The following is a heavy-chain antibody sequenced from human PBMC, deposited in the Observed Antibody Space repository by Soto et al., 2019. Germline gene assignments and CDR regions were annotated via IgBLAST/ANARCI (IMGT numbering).Heavy chain of an antibody. CDR2: ISWNSGNI. V-gene: IGHV3-9*01. CDR3: AKDTYSSSPYYMDV. Sequence: EVQLVESGGGLVQPGRSLRLSCAASGFTFDAYAMHWVRQVPGKGLEWVSGISWNSGNIGYADSMKGRFTISIDNAKKLLYLQMNSLRVEDTALFCCAKDTYSSSPYYMDVWGKGNTVTVSS. D-gene: IGHD6-6*01. CDR1: GFTFDAYA. J-gene: IGHJ6*03.